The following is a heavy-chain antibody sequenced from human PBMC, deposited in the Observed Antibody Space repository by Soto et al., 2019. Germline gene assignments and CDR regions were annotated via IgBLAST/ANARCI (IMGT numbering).Heavy chain of an antibody. V-gene: IGHV1-69*04. D-gene: IGHD5-18*01. Sequence: ASVKVSCKASGGTFSSYTISWVRQAPGQGLEWMGRIIPILGIANYAQKFQGRVTITADKSTSTAYMELSSLRSEDTAVYYCARDVRGYSYGYYYYGMDVWGQGTTVTVSS. CDR3: ARDVRGYSYGYYYYGMDV. J-gene: IGHJ6*02. CDR1: GGTFSSYT. CDR2: IIPILGIA.